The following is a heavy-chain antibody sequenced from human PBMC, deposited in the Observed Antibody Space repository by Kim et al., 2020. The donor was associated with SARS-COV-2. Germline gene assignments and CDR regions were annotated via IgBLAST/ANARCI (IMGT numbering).Heavy chain of an antibody. V-gene: IGHV1-18*01. CDR3: ARVPGAQWLGNWFDP. CDR2: ISAYNGNT. Sequence: ASVKVSCKASGYTFTSYGISWVRQAPGQGLEWMGWISAYNGNTNYAQKLQGRVTMTTDTSTSTAYMELRSLRSDDTAVYYCARVPGAQWLGNWFDPWGQGTLVTVSS. J-gene: IGHJ5*02. CDR1: GYTFTSYG. D-gene: IGHD6-19*01.